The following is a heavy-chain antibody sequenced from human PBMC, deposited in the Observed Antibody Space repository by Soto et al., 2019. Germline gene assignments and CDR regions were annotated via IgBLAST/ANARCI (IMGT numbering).Heavy chain of an antibody. Sequence: QVQLVQSGAEEKKPGASVKVSCKASGYTFTSYAMHWVRQAPGQRLEWMGWINAGNGNTKYSKKFQVRVTITRDTSASTAYMELSSLRSEDTAVYYCARAWVVVTAPDYWGQGTLVTVSS. CDR2: INAGNGNT. CDR1: GYTFTSYA. J-gene: IGHJ4*02. D-gene: IGHD2-21*02. V-gene: IGHV1-3*05. CDR3: ARAWVVVTAPDY.